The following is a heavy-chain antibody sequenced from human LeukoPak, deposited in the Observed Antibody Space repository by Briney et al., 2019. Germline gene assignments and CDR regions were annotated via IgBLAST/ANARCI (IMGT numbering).Heavy chain of an antibody. D-gene: IGHD6-13*01. J-gene: IGHJ6*02. CDR2: ISWNSDSI. CDR3: ARVAYSSSHYGMDV. V-gene: IGHV3-9*01. CDR1: GFIFVDYA. Sequence: GGSLRLSCAASGFIFVDYAMHWVRQAPGKGLEWVSGISWNSDSIAYADSVKGRFTISRENAKNSLYLQMNSLRAGDTAVYYCARVAYSSSHYGMDVWGQGTTVTVSS.